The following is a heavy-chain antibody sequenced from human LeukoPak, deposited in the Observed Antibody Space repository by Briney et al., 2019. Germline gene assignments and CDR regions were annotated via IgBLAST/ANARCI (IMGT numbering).Heavy chain of an antibody. CDR1: GFIFSNFW. D-gene: IGHD6-19*01. Sequence: PGGSLRLSCAASGFIFSNFWMSWIRQAPGKGLEWVSYISSSGSTIYYADSVKGRFTISRDNAKNSLYLQMNSLRAEDTAVYYCARDWGYNSGWYTGPKWFDPWGQGTLVTVSS. CDR3: ARDWGYNSGWYTGPKWFDP. J-gene: IGHJ5*02. V-gene: IGHV3-11*01. CDR2: ISSSGSTI.